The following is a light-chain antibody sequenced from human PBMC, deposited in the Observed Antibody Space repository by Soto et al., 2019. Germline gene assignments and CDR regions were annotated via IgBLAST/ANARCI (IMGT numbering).Light chain of an antibody. CDR1: QSISGE. CDR3: QQGHDWPLT. J-gene: IGKJ2*01. V-gene: IGKV3-15*01. Sequence: EIVMTPSPATLSVSPGERTTLSCRASQSISGELAWYQQRPGQPPRLLISGVSTRATGDPDRFSGSGSGSDFTLTISGLQSEDFAVYYCQQGHDWPLTFGQGTRLDI. CDR2: GVS.